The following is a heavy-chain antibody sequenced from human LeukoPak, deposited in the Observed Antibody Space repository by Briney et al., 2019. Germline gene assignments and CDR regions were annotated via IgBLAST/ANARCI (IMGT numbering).Heavy chain of an antibody. J-gene: IGHJ6*03. Sequence: GGSLRLSCAAAGFTFSSYSMNWVRQAPGKGLEWVSYISSSSSTIYYADSVKGRFTISRDNAKNSLYLQMNSLRAEDTALYYCARRRSTYYYYMDVWGKGTTVTVSS. D-gene: IGHD1-26*01. CDR2: ISSSSSTI. V-gene: IGHV3-48*01. CDR1: GFTFSSYS. CDR3: ARRRSTYYYYMDV.